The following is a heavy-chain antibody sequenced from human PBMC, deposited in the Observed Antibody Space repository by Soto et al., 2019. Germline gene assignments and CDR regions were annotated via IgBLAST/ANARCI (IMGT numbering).Heavy chain of an antibody. CDR1: GGSIGNQS. D-gene: IGHD3-16*01. J-gene: IGHJ6*02. CDR2: IFSSGTT. CDR3: ARVPSPFDYYYAMDV. V-gene: IGHV4-30-4*01. Sequence: TLSNTCPVSGGSIGNQSWSWIRQPPGKGLEWIGYIFSSGTTYYNPSLKSRLTMSLDASQNQFSLKLNSLTDADTAVYFCARVPSPFDYYYAMDVWGQGTTVTVSS.